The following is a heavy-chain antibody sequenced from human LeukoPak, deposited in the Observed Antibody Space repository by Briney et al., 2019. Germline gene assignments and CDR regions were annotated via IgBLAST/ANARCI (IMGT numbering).Heavy chain of an antibody. CDR2: INTDGSST. CDR1: GFTFSSYW. V-gene: IGHV3-74*01. CDR3: ARGGDLIQPFDY. J-gene: IGHJ4*02. D-gene: IGHD1-1*01. Sequence: GGSLRLSCAASGFTFSSYWMHWVRQAPGKGLVWVSRINTDGSSTYYADSVKGRFTISRDNAKNTLYLQMNSLRAEDTAVYYCARGGDLIQPFDYWGQGTLVTVSS.